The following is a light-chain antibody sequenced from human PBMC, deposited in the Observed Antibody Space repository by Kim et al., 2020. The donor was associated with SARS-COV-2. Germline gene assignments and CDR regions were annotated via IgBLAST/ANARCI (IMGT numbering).Light chain of an antibody. V-gene: IGLV3-19*01. Sequence: LGQKGRITCQGDSLRSYYASWYQQKPGQAPVLVIYGKNNRPSGIPDRFSGSSSGNTASLTITGAQAEDEADYYCNSRDSSGNHLVFGGGTQLTVL. CDR1: SLRSYY. CDR3: NSRDSSGNHLV. CDR2: GKN. J-gene: IGLJ2*01.